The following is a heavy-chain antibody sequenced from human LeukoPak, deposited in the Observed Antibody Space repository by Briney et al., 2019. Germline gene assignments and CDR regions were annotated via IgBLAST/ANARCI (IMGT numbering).Heavy chain of an antibody. J-gene: IGHJ3*02. Sequence: PGGSLRLSCAASGLTVSSNYLGWVRQAPGKGLEWVSLLYSDYNTYYADSVKGRFTISRDNSRNTLFLQMNSLRDEDTAVYYCARDITIVGGYDAFDIWGQGTMVTVSS. CDR3: ARDITIVGGYDAFDI. CDR1: GLTVSSNY. D-gene: IGHD1-26*01. CDR2: LYSDYNT. V-gene: IGHV3-53*01.